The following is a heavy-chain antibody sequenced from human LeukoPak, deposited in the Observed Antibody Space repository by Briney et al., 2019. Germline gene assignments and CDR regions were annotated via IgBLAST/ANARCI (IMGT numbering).Heavy chain of an antibody. Sequence: PSETLSLTCKVSGGSINRGNYYWSWIRQPAGKRLEFIGRVYTSGATRYNPSLKSRVSITMDTSKNQLSLKLSSVTAADTAVYYCAAMIGYFDYWGQGTLVTVSS. CDR3: AAMIGYFDY. CDR1: GGSINRGNYY. J-gene: IGHJ4*02. CDR2: VYTSGAT. D-gene: IGHD3-22*01. V-gene: IGHV4-61*02.